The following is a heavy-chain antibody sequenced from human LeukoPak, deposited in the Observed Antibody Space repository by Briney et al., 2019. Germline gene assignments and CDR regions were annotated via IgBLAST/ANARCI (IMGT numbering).Heavy chain of an antibody. Sequence: GGSLRLSCAASGFTFSSSAMHWVRQAPGKGLEWVAFISYDGVNKDYADSVKGRFTISRDNSKNTQYLQMNSLRAEDTAVYYCAKEDGRYSTWGAFDIWGQGTMVTVSS. CDR2: ISYDGVNK. D-gene: IGHD1-26*01. J-gene: IGHJ3*02. CDR3: AKEDGRYSTWGAFDI. CDR1: GFTFSSSA. V-gene: IGHV3-30*02.